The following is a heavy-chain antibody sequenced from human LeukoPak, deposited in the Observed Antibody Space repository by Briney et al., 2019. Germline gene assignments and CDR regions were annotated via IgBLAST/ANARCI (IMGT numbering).Heavy chain of an antibody. J-gene: IGHJ4*02. CDR1: GYSITSGYH. CDR3: ARVRRYYYDSSGCFDY. Sequence: SETLSLTCSVSGYSITSGYHWGWVRLSPGKGLEWIGSMYHSESPYYNPSLKSRATLSVDTSKNQFSLKLSSVTAADTAVYYCARVRRYYYDSSGCFDYWGQGTLVTVSS. V-gene: IGHV4-38-2*02. D-gene: IGHD3-22*01. CDR2: MYHSESP.